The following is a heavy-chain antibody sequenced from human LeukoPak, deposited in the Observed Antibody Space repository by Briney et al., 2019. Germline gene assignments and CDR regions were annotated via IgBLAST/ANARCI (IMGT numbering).Heavy chain of an antibody. D-gene: IGHD3-10*01. CDR1: GFTFSSYA. Sequence: PGGSLRLSCAASGFTFSSYAMSWIRQPPGKGLEWIGEINHSGSTNYNPSLKSRVTISVDTSKNQFSLKLSSVTAADTAVYYCARRYYYGSGSRHFDYWGQGTLVTVSS. J-gene: IGHJ4*02. CDR2: INHSGST. CDR3: ARRYYYGSGSRHFDY. V-gene: IGHV4-34*01.